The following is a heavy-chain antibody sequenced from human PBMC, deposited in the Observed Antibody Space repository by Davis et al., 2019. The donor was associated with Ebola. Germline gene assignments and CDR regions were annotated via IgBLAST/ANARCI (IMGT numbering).Heavy chain of an antibody. D-gene: IGHD2-2*01. CDR1: GYSFTSYW. J-gene: IGHJ5*02. CDR2: IYPGDSDT. Sequence: GESLKISCKGSGYSFTSYWIGWVRQMPGKGLEWMGIIYPGDSDTSYSPSFQGQVTISADKSISTAYLQWSSLKASDTAMYYCARQRGCSSTSCYEWFDPWGQGTLVTVSS. V-gene: IGHV5-51*01. CDR3: ARQRGCSSTSCYEWFDP.